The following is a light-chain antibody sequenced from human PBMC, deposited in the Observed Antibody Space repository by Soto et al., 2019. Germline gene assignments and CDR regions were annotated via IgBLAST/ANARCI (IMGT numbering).Light chain of an antibody. J-gene: IGKJ2*01. Sequence: DIQMTQSPSSLSVSVGDRVTITCRASQTISTHLNWYQRKAGEAPKFLIYAASSLQSGVPSRFSGSGSGTDFTLTIRSLQPEDFATYYCQQSYSIPYTFGQGNTLEIK. CDR1: QTISTH. CDR2: AAS. V-gene: IGKV1-39*01. CDR3: QQSYSIPYT.